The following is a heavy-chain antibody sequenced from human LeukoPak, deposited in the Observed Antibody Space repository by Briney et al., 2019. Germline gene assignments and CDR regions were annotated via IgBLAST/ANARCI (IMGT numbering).Heavy chain of an antibody. CDR1: GGSISSGGYY. CDR3: ARDEGRASQFQNWFDP. Sequence: SQTLSLTCTVSGGSISSGGYYWSWIRQHPGKGLEWIGYIYYSGSTNYNPSLKSRVTISVDTSKNQFSLKLSSVTAADTAVYYCARDEGRASQFQNWFDPWGQGTLVTVSS. J-gene: IGHJ5*02. CDR2: IYYSGST. V-gene: IGHV4-31*03.